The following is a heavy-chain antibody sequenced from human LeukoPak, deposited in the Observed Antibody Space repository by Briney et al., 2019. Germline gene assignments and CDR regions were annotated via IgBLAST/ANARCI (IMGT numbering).Heavy chain of an antibody. CDR1: GFSFTNSA. Sequence: SVKVSCKASGFSFTNSAVQWVRQARGQGLEWIGWIIVGSGNTIYVQKFQERVTITRDMSTSTAYMELSSLRSEDTAVYYCAAGYIGGAMVTNAFDIWGQGTMVTVSS. CDR3: AAGYIGGAMVTNAFDI. CDR2: IIVGSGNT. D-gene: IGHD5-18*01. V-gene: IGHV1-58*01. J-gene: IGHJ3*02.